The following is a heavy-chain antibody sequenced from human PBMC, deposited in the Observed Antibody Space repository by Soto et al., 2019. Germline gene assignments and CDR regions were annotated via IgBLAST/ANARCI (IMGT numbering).Heavy chain of an antibody. Sequence: HPGGSLRLSCAASGFTFDDYAMHWVRQAPGKGLEWVSGISWNSGSIGYADSVKGRFTISRDNAKNSLYLQMNSLRAEDTALYYCAKDLRTAAAGIEMYYYGMDVWGQGTTVTVSS. V-gene: IGHV3-9*01. J-gene: IGHJ6*02. CDR3: AKDLRTAAAGIEMYYYGMDV. CDR2: ISWNSGSI. CDR1: GFTFDDYA. D-gene: IGHD6-13*01.